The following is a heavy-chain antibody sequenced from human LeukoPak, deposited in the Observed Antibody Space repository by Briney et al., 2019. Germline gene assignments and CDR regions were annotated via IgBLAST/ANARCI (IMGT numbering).Heavy chain of an antibody. V-gene: IGHV3-23*01. D-gene: IGHD4-17*01. J-gene: IGHJ4*02. CDR1: GFTFSSYA. CDR3: ARGTYDDYVPLDY. CDR2: ISGSGGST. Sequence: GGSLRLSCAASGFTFSSYAMSWVRQAPGKGLEWVSAISGSGGSTYYADSVKGRFTISRDNSKNTLYLQMNSLRAEDTAVYYCARGTYDDYVPLDYWGQGTLVTVSS.